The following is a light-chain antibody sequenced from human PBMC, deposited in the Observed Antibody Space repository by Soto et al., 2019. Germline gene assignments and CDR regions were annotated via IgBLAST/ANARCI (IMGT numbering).Light chain of an antibody. Sequence: EIEMTQSPATLSVSPGEGATLSCKASQNVYPNLAWYQQRPGQPPKLLIYDASTWATGISSRFSGSGYGTEFTLTISSLQSEDFAAYYCQKCRSWPLTFGGGTKVEIK. CDR2: DAS. V-gene: IGKV3-15*01. CDR1: QNVYPN. CDR3: QKCRSWPLT. J-gene: IGKJ4*01.